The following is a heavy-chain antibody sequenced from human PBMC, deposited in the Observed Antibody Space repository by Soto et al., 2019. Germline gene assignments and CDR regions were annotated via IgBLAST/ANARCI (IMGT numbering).Heavy chain of an antibody. D-gene: IGHD2-2*01. CDR3: ASEATGYCSSTSCPVYFDY. Sequence: AAVKVSCKASGYPFTSYAMHWVRQAPGQKLEWMGWINAGNGNTKYSQKFQGRVTITRDTSASTAYMELSSLRSEDTAVYYCASEATGYCSSTSCPVYFDYWGQGTLVTVSS. J-gene: IGHJ4*02. CDR1: GYPFTSYA. CDR2: INAGNGNT. V-gene: IGHV1-3*01.